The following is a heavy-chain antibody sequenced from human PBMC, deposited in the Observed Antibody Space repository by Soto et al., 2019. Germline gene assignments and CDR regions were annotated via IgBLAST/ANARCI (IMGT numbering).Heavy chain of an antibody. CDR3: AKAGQWLVRYYFDY. Sequence: GSLRLSCAASGFTFSSHAMGWVRQAPGKGLEWVSAISGSGASTYYADSVKGRFTISRDNSKNTLYLQMNSLRAGDTAVYYCAKAGQWLVRYYFDYWGQGTLVTVSS. V-gene: IGHV3-23*01. D-gene: IGHD6-19*01. CDR2: ISGSGAST. J-gene: IGHJ4*02. CDR1: GFTFSSHA.